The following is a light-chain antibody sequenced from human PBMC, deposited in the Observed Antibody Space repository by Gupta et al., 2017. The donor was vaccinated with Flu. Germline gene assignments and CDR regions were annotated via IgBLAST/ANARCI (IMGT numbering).Light chain of an antibody. CDR1: HSIIRY. J-gene: IGKJ1*01. V-gene: IGKV1-39*01. CDR3: QQIDSTPGT. Sequence: DIQMNQSPSSLSASVGDRVTITCRASHSIIRYLNWYQQKPGKAPKLLVYAASSLQSGVHSRFSGSGSVTDFTLTIISLQPEDFACYYCQQIDSTPGTFGQGTKVEIK. CDR2: AAS.